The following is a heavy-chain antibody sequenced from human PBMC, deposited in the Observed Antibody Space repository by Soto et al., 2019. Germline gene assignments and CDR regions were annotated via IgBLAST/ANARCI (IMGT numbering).Heavy chain of an antibody. D-gene: IGHD6-13*01. Sequence: PGESLKISCKGSGYSFTSYWISWVRQMPGKGLEWMGRIDPSDSYTNYSPSFQGHVTISADKSISTAYLQWSSLKASDTAMYYCAVAAAGTSWFDAWGQGTLVTVSS. CDR3: AVAAAGTSWFDA. CDR1: GYSFTSYW. J-gene: IGHJ5*02. V-gene: IGHV5-10-1*01. CDR2: IDPSDSYT.